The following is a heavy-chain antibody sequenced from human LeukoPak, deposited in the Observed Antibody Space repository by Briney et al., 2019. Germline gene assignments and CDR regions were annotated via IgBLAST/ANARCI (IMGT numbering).Heavy chain of an antibody. CDR1: GFTFSSYE. Sequence: PGGSLRLSCAASGFTFSSYEMNWVRQAPGKGLEWVSYISSSGSTIYYADSVKGRFTISRDNAKNSLYLQMNSLRAEDTAVYYCARDRIYSSSWPIKYYYYMDVWGKGTTVTVSS. CDR3: ARDRIYSSSWPIKYYYYMDV. D-gene: IGHD6-13*01. V-gene: IGHV3-48*03. CDR2: ISSSGSTI. J-gene: IGHJ6*03.